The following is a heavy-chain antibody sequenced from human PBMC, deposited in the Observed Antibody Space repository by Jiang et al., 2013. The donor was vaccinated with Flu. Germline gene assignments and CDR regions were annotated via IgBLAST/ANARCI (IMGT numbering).Heavy chain of an antibody. CDR1: GGSISSSSYY. CDR3: ARHWFGGKYYYDSSGYYEPLDY. J-gene: IGHJ4*02. Sequence: LTCTVSGGSISSSSYYWGWIRQPPGKGLEWIGSIYYSGSTYYNPSLKSRVTISVDTSKNQFSLKLSSVTAADTAVYYCARHWFGGKYYYDSSGYYEPLDYWGQGTLVTVSS. D-gene: IGHD3-22*01. CDR2: IYYSGST. V-gene: IGHV4-39*01.